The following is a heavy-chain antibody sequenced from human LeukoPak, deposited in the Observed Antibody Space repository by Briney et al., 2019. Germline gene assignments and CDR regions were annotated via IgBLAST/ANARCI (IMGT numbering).Heavy chain of an antibody. Sequence: SGTLSLTCTVSGGSVNSGSYYWTWIRQPAGKGLEWIGRMYTTGSTNYNPSLKSRVTISSDAAANQFSLKLSSVTAADTAMYYCARGVSDFWSPYYYMDVWGKGTTVTVSS. CDR3: ARGVSDFWSPYYYMDV. CDR2: MYTTGST. V-gene: IGHV4-61*02. CDR1: GGSVNSGSYY. D-gene: IGHD3-3*01. J-gene: IGHJ6*03.